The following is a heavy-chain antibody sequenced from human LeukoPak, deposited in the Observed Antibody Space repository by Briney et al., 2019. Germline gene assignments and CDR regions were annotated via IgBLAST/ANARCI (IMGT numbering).Heavy chain of an antibody. J-gene: IGHJ1*01. D-gene: IGHD2-15*01. Sequence: GGSLRLSCAASGFTFSSYSMNWVRQAPGKGLEWVSYISSSSSTIYYADSVKGRFTISRDNSKNTLYLQMNSLRAEDTAVYYCAKSLVVVAAAEYFQHWGQGTLVTVSS. CDR3: AKSLVVVAAAEYFQH. V-gene: IGHV3-48*01. CDR2: ISSSSSTI. CDR1: GFTFSSYS.